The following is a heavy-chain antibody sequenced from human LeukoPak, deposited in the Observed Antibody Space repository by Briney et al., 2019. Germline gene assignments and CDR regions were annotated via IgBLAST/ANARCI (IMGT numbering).Heavy chain of an antibody. CDR3: ARAKVPAAIPDNWFDP. CDR2: ISYDGSNK. D-gene: IGHD2-2*02. J-gene: IGHJ5*02. CDR1: GFTFSSYA. V-gene: IGHV3-30-3*01. Sequence: GGSLRHSCAASGFTFSSYAMHWVRQAPGKGLEWVAVISYDGSNKYYADYVKGRFTISRDNSKNTLYLQMNSLRAEDTAVYYCARAKVPAAIPDNWFDPWGQGTLVTVSS.